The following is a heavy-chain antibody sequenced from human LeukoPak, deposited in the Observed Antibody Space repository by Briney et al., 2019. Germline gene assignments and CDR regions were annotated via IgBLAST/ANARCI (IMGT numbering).Heavy chain of an antibody. CDR2: INANSGGT. CDR1: GYTFTGYY. J-gene: IGHJ4*02. D-gene: IGHD5-18*01. Sequence: GASVKVSCKASGYTFTGYYMHWVRQAPGQGLEWMAWINANSGGTDCAQNLQGRVTVTRDTSISTAYMELSRLRSDDTAVYYCAREIGGILVFDYWGQGTLVTVSS. CDR3: AREIGGILVFDY. V-gene: IGHV1-2*02.